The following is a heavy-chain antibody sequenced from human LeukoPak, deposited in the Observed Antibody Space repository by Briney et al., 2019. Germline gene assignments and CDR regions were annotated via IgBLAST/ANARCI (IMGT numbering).Heavy chain of an antibody. CDR3: ARSSRPLTYYYDSSGYYSFDY. Sequence: SETLSLTCTVSGGSISSGSYYWSWIRQPAGKGLEWIGRIYTSGSTNYNPSLKSRVTISVDTSEDQFSLKLSSVTAADTAVYYCARSSRPLTYYYDSSGYYSFDYWGQGTLVTVSS. J-gene: IGHJ4*02. V-gene: IGHV4-61*02. CDR1: GGSISSGSYY. CDR2: IYTSGST. D-gene: IGHD3-22*01.